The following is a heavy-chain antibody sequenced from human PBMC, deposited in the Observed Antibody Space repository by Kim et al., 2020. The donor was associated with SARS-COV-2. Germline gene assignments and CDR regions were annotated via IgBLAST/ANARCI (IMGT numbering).Heavy chain of an antibody. V-gene: IGHV3-33*06. J-gene: IGHJ4*02. Sequence: GGSLRLSCAASGFTFSSYGMHWVRQAPGKGLEWVAVIWYDGSNKYYAHSVKGRFTISRDNSKNTLYLQMNSLRAEDTAVYYCAKSRSREYYYGSGSYYNGGYFDYWGQGTLVTVSS. CDR3: AKSRSREYYYGSGSYYNGGYFDY. D-gene: IGHD3-10*01. CDR2: IWYDGSNK. CDR1: GFTFSSYG.